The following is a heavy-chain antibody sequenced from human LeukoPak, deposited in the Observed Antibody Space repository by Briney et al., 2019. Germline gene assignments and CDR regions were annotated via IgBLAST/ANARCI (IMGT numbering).Heavy chain of an antibody. V-gene: IGHV3-15*01. D-gene: IGHD3-3*01. CDR2: IKSKTDGGTT. Sequence: GGSLRLSCAASGFTFSNAWMSWVRQAPGKGLEWVGRIKSKTDGGTTDYAAPVKGRFTISRDDSKNTLYLQMNSLKTEDTAVYYCTTDRGIFGVVINAFDIWGQGTMVTFSS. CDR1: GFTFSNAW. CDR3: TTDRGIFGVVINAFDI. J-gene: IGHJ3*02.